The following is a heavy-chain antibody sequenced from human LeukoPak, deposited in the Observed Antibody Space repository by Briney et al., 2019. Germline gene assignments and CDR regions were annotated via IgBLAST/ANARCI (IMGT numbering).Heavy chain of an antibody. J-gene: IGHJ6*02. CDR1: GGSISSYY. Sequence: SETLSLTCTVSGGSISSYYWSWIRQPPGKGLEWIGYIYYSGSTNYNPSLKSRVTISVDTSKNQFSLKLSSMTAADTAVYYCARGELFMDVWGQGTTVTVSS. V-gene: IGHV4-59*01. CDR3: ARGELFMDV. D-gene: IGHD1-26*01. CDR2: IYYSGST.